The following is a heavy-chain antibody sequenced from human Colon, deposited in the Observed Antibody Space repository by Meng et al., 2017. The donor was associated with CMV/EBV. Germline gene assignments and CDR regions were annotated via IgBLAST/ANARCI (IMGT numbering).Heavy chain of an antibody. CDR3: ARTLRAHRYCSGGSCYVGY. Sequence: TFSNYDNNWVRQASGQGPEWMGWMNPDSGNTGYAQKFQGRVTMTGDTSISTAYMELSSLTSDDTAMYYCARTLRAHRYCSGGSCYVGYWGQGSLVTVSS. CDR2: MNPDSGNT. D-gene: IGHD2-15*01. V-gene: IGHV1-8*02. J-gene: IGHJ4*02. CDR1: TFSNYD.